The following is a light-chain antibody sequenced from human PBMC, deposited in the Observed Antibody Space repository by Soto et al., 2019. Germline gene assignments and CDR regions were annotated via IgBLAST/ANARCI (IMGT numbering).Light chain of an antibody. Sequence: QSALTQPASVSGSPGQSITISCTGTSNDDGGYNYVSWFQHHPGKAPKLIIYEVSYRPSGVSNRFSGSKSGDTASLTISGLQAEDEADYYCSSFTNTITRYACGTGTKVTVL. J-gene: IGLJ1*01. CDR1: SNDDGGYNY. CDR3: SSFTNTITRYA. CDR2: EVS. V-gene: IGLV2-14*01.